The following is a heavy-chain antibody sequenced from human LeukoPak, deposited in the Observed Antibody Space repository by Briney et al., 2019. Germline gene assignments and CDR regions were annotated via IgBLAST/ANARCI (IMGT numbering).Heavy chain of an antibody. D-gene: IGHD4-23*01. J-gene: IGHJ4*02. V-gene: IGHV3-7*01. Sequence: SGGSLRLSCATSGFTFSSNWMSWVRHVPGRGLDWVANIKPDGSAEYYAASVKGRFTVSRDNAKNSLYLQMNSLRDEDTAVYYCARDDYGGRDLDCWGQGTLVTVSS. CDR3: ARDDYGGRDLDC. CDR1: GFTFSSNW. CDR2: IKPDGSAE.